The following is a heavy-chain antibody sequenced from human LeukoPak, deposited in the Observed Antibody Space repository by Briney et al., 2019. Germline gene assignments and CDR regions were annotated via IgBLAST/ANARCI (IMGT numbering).Heavy chain of an antibody. CDR2: INPSGGST. J-gene: IGHJ3*02. D-gene: IGHD3-16*01. V-gene: IGHV1-46*01. CDR1: GYTFTSYY. Sequence: ASVKVSCKASGYTFTSYYMHWVRQAPGQGLEWMGIINPSGGSTSYAQKFQGRVTMTRDTSTSTVYMELSSLRSEDTAVYNCAREGGNDAFDIWGQGTMVTVSS. CDR3: AREGGNDAFDI.